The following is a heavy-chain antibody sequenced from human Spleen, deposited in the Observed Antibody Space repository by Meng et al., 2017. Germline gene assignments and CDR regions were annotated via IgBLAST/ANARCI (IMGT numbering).Heavy chain of an antibody. CDR3: ARDGSFWNNWYVDL. CDR2: MYYSGAT. Sequence: SETLSLTCTVSGGSISSYYWSWIRQPPGKGLQWIGYMYYSGATDYNPSLKSRVTMSVDTSKNQFSLKLSSVTAADTAVYYCARDGSFWNNWYVDLWGRGTQVTVSS. CDR1: GGSISSYY. V-gene: IGHV4-59*12. J-gene: IGHJ2*01. D-gene: IGHD1/OR15-1a*01.